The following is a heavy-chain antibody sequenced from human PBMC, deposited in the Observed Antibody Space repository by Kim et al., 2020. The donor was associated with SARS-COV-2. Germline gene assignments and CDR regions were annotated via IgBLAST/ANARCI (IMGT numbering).Heavy chain of an antibody. Sequence: GGSLRLSCAASGFPFSTYWMSWVRQAPGKGLEWVANIRQDGNEQHYVDSVKGRLTISRDNAKNSLYLQMNSLRVEDTAVYYCARDPGNTRTTWGGVDIWGQGTIVTVSS. CDR1: GFPFSTYW. J-gene: IGHJ3*02. D-gene: IGHD2-21*01. CDR2: IRQDGNEQ. CDR3: ARDPGNTRTTWGGVDI. V-gene: IGHV3-7*01.